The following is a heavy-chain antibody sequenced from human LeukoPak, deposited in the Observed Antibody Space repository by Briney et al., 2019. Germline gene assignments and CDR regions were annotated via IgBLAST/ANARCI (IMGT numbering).Heavy chain of an antibody. CDR2: ISDYNGNT. Sequence: ASVKVSCTASGYTFTGYGISWVRQAPGQGLEWMGYISDYNGNTNYAQKLQGRVTMTTDTSTSTAYMELRSLRSDDTAVYSCARAPSDIWGQGTMVTVSS. J-gene: IGHJ3*02. CDR3: ARAPSDI. CDR1: GYTFTGYG. V-gene: IGHV1-18*01.